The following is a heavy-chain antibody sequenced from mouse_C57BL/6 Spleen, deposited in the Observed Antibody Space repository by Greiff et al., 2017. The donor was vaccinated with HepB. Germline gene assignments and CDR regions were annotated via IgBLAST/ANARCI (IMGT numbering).Heavy chain of an antibody. CDR1: GYTFTDYE. J-gene: IGHJ4*01. V-gene: IGHV1-15*01. CDR2: IDPETGGT. Sequence: QVQLKHSGAELVRPGASVTLSCKASGYTFTDYEMHWVKQTPVHGLEWIGAIDPETGGTAYNQKFKGKAILTADKSSSTAYMELRSLTSEDSAVYYCTRGDDYVYAMDYWGQGTSVTVSS. D-gene: IGHD2-4*01. CDR3: TRGDDYVYAMDY.